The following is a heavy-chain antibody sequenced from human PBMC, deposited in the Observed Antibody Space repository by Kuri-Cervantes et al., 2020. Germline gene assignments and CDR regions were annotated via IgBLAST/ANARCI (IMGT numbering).Heavy chain of an antibody. CDR2: MNPNSGNT. CDR1: GYTFTNYD. Sequence: ASVKVSCKASGYTFTNYDINWVRQATGQGLEWMGWMNPNSGNTGYAQKFQGRVTMTRNTSISTAYMELRSLRSDDTAVYYCARESPADAFDIWGQGTMVTVSS. J-gene: IGHJ3*02. CDR3: ARESPADAFDI. V-gene: IGHV1-8*02.